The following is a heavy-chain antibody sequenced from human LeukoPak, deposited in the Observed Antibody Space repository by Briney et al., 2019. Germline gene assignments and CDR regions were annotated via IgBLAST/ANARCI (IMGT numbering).Heavy chain of an antibody. Sequence: GASVKVSCKASGYTFTGYYIHWVRQAPGQGLEWMGWINPNSGGTNYAQKLQGRVTMTTDTSTSTAYMELRSLRSDDTAVYYCARDFSTSSYVDTDYWGQGTLVTVSS. D-gene: IGHD5-18*01. CDR2: INPNSGGT. V-gene: IGHV1-2*02. CDR3: ARDFSTSSYVDTDY. CDR1: GYTFTGYY. J-gene: IGHJ4*02.